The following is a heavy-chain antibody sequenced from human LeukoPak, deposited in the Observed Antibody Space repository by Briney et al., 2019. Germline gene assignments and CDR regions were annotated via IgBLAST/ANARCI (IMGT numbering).Heavy chain of an antibody. CDR1: GVTVSSNY. J-gene: IGHJ4*02. CDR2: IYSGGNT. D-gene: IGHD4-11*01. CDR3: AGHAYSTYIDY. Sequence: PGGSLRLSCVASGVTVSSNYMSWVRQAPGKRLEWVSVIYSGGNTYHADSVKGRFTISRDNSKNTLYLQMNSLRVEDTAVYYCAGHAYSTYIDYWGQGTLVTVSS. V-gene: IGHV3-53*01.